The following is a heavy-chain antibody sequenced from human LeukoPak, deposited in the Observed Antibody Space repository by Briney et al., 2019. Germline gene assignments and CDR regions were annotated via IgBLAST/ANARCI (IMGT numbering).Heavy chain of an antibody. J-gene: IGHJ6*02. Sequence: PSETLSLTCAVYGGSFSGYYWSWIRQPPGKGLEWIGEINHSGSTNYNPSLKSRVTISVDTSKNQFSLKLSSVTAADTAVYYCARTSKTGSLGYYYYGMDVWGQGTTVTVSS. V-gene: IGHV4-34*01. CDR2: INHSGST. CDR1: GGSFSGYY. CDR3: ARTSKTGSLGYYYYGMDV. D-gene: IGHD4-11*01.